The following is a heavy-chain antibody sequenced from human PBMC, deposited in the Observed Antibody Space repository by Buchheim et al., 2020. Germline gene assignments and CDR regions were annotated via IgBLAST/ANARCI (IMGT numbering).Heavy chain of an antibody. J-gene: IGHJ6*03. CDR3: AKDGGIQLWSIYYYYMDV. V-gene: IGHV3-30*18. Sequence: QVQLVESGGGVVQPGRSLRLSCAASGFTFSSYGMHWVRQAPGKGLEWVAVISYDGSNKYYADSVKGRFTISSDNSKNTLYLQMNSLRAEDTAVYYCAKDGGIQLWSIYYYYMDVWGKGTT. CDR1: GFTFSSYG. D-gene: IGHD5-18*01. CDR2: ISYDGSNK.